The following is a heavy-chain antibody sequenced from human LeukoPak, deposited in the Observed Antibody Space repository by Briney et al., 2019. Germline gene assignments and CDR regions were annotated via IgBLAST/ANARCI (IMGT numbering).Heavy chain of an antibody. J-gene: IGHJ6*02. CDR1: GYTFTGYY. CDR2: INPNSGGT. CDR3: ARDTSSFIWFGELDGMDV. V-gene: IGHV1-2*02. Sequence: SVKVSCKASGYTFTGYYMHWVRQAPGQGLEWMGWINPNSGGTNYAQKFQGRVTMTRDTSISTACMELSRLRSDDTAVYYCARDTSSFIWFGELDGMDVWGQGTTDTVSS. D-gene: IGHD3-10*01.